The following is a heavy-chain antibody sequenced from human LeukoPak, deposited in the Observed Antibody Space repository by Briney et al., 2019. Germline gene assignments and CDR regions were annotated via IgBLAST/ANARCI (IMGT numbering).Heavy chain of an antibody. CDR3: ARDLGYYGSGSPLLHY. CDR2: IYTSGST. J-gene: IGHJ4*02. Sequence: PSETLSLTCTVSGGSISSYYWSWIRQPAGKGLEWIGRIYTSGSTNYNPSLKSRVTISVDTSKNQFSLKLSSVTAADTAVYYCARDLGYYGSGSPLLHYWGQGTLVTVSS. V-gene: IGHV4-4*07. D-gene: IGHD3-10*01. CDR1: GGSISSYY.